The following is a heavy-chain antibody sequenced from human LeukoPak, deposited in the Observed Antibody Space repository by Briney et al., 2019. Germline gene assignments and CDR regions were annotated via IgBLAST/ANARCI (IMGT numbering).Heavy chain of an antibody. CDR2: IYYSGST. D-gene: IGHD1-26*01. J-gene: IGHJ6*02. CDR1: GGSISSYY. Sequence: KTSETLSLTCTVSGGSISSYYWSWIRQPPGKGLEWIGYIYYSGSTNYNPSLKSRVTISVDTSKNQFSLKLSSVTAADTAVYYCARGGVGASMDVWGQGTTVTVSS. V-gene: IGHV4-59*01. CDR3: ARGGVGASMDV.